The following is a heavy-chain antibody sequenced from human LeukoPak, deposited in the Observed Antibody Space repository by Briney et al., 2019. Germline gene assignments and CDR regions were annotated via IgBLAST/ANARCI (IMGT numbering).Heavy chain of an antibody. V-gene: IGHV3-23*01. J-gene: IGHJ4*02. CDR2: ISNNDGTT. D-gene: IGHD1-1*01. CDR3: AKATGTLGN. Sequence: GRSLRLSCAASEFTFSSYAMSWVRQAPGKGLEWVSTISNNDGTTYYADSVKGRFTISRDNSKNTLYPQMNSLTGEDTAIYYCAKATGTLGNWGQGTLVTVSS. CDR1: EFTFSSYA.